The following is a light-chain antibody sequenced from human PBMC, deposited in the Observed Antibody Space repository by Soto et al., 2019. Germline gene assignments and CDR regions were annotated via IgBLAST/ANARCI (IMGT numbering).Light chain of an antibody. Sequence: EIVMTQSPATLSVSPGERATLSCRASQSVSSNLAWYQQKPGQAPTLLIYGASARATGIPVRFSGSRSGTEFTLTISSLQSEDFAVYYCQHYNNWPFTFGHGTKLDIK. CDR1: QSVSSN. CDR2: GAS. V-gene: IGKV3-15*01. J-gene: IGKJ2*01. CDR3: QHYNNWPFT.